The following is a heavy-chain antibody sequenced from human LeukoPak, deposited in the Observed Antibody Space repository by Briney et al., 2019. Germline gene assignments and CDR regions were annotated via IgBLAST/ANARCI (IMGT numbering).Heavy chain of an antibody. CDR3: AREVGAYDY. D-gene: IGHD1-26*01. J-gene: IGHJ4*02. V-gene: IGHV3-23*01. Sequence: GGSLRLSCAASGFTFSSYGMSWARQAPGKGLEWVSLISTSGGSTYYADSVKGRFTISRDNSKNTLYLQMNSLRVEDMAVYYCAREVGAYDYWGQGTLVTVSS. CDR2: ISTSGGST. CDR1: GFTFSSYG.